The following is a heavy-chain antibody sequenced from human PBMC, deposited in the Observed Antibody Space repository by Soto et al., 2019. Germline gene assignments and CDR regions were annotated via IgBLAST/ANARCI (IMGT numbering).Heavy chain of an antibody. CDR1: GASITNDDFF. CDR2: ITYGGSI. J-gene: IGHJ1*01. Sequence: SETLSLTCTVSGASITNDDFFWRWVRQHPDKGLEWLAYITYGGSIYYNPSLRSRLSVSIDKSKSQFSLNVRSVTAADTAVYFCAKMERTQLWLLVQNWGQG. D-gene: IGHD5-18*01. V-gene: IGHV4-31*03. CDR3: AKMERTQLWLLVQN.